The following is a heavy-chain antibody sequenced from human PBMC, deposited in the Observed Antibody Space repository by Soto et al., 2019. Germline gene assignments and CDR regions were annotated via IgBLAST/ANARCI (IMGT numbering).Heavy chain of an antibody. V-gene: IGHV3-23*01. D-gene: IGHD3-22*01. CDR2: ISGGGGST. Sequence: GGSLRLSCAASGFTFSTYAMNWVRQAPGKGLEWVSAISGGGGSTYYADSVKGRVTISRDNSKNTLYLQMNSLRAEDTAVYYCARDQTYYYDSSGYYFDYWGQGTLVTVSS. CDR1: GFTFSTYA. J-gene: IGHJ4*02. CDR3: ARDQTYYYDSSGYYFDY.